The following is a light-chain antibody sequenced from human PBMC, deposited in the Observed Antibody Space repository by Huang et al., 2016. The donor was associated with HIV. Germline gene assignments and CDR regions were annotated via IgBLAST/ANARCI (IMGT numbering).Light chain of an antibody. J-gene: IGKJ3*01. Sequence: DIVMTQSPDSLAVSLGERAAINCKSSQSLLYRSNNKNYLAWYQQKQGQPPKLLIYWSATRESGVPDRFSGSGSGTDFTRTISSLQAADVAVYYCQQYYNTPFTFGPGTKVDIK. CDR3: QQYYNTPFT. CDR1: QSLLYRSNNKNY. V-gene: IGKV4-1*01. CDR2: WSA.